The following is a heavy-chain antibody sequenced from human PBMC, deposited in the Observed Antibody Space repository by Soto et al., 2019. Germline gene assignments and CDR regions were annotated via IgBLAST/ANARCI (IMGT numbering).Heavy chain of an antibody. D-gene: IGHD2-21*02. V-gene: IGHV3-23*01. Sequence: LRLSCAASRFTFSTYAMSWVRQAPGKGLEWVSAISRGGDTTYYADSVKGRFTISRDNSRNTLYLQMNNLRADDTAVYYCAKDWEHGDRPRCFGYWGQGTLVTVSS. CDR3: AKDWEHGDRPRCFGY. CDR2: ISRGGDTT. J-gene: IGHJ4*02. CDR1: RFTFSTYA.